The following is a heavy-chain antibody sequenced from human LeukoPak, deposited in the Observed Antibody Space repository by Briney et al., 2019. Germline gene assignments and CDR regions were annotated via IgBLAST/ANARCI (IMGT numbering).Heavy chain of an antibody. CDR3: SRQTISCHDF. D-gene: IGHD5-24*01. Sequence: GGSLRLSCAASGFTVSSNYMSWVRQAPGKGLEWVSVIYSGGSTYYADSVKGRFTISRDDSKNTAYLQMNSLKPEDTAVYYCSRQTISCHDFWGQGTLVTVSS. J-gene: IGHJ4*02. V-gene: IGHV3-53*01. CDR1: GFTVSSNY. CDR2: IYSGGST.